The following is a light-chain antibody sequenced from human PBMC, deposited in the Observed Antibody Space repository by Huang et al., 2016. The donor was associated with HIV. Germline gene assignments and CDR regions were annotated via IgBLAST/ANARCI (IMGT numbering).Light chain of an antibody. CDR3: LQLNNYPGT. V-gene: IGKV1-9*01. J-gene: IGKJ3*01. CDR2: AAA. Sequence: IQLTQSPSSLSASVGDRVTITCRASQDINSHLAWYQQKPGKAPKLLIYAAATLESGVPSRFSGSGSGADFTLTINNLQPEDFATYYCLQLNNYPGTFGPGTNVDV. CDR1: QDINSH.